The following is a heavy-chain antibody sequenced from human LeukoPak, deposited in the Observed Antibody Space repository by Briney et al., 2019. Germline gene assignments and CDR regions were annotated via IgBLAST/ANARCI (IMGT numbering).Heavy chain of an antibody. D-gene: IGHD2-15*01. CDR3: ARVTKRYCSGGSCSLFDY. CDR2: INPNSGGT. CDR1: GYTFTGYY. V-gene: IGHV1-2*02. Sequence: GASVKVSCKASGYTFTGYYMHWVRQAPGQGLEWMGWINPNSGGTNYAQKSQGRVTMTRDTSISTAYMELSRLRSDDTAVYYCARVTKRYCSGGSCSLFDYWGQGTLVTVSS. J-gene: IGHJ4*02.